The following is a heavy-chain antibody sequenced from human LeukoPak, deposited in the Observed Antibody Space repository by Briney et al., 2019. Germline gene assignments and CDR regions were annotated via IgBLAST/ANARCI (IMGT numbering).Heavy chain of an antibody. CDR2: INQDGSGE. CDR1: GFTFSSYW. V-gene: IGHV3-7*01. CDR3: ARAGPYQLPPRPVDY. D-gene: IGHD2-2*01. J-gene: IGHJ4*02. Sequence: GGSLRLSCAASGFTFSSYWMSWVRQAPGKGLEWVANINQDGSGEYYVDSVKGRFTISRDNAKNSLYLQMNSLRAEDTAVYYCARAGPYQLPPRPVDYWGQGTLVGVSS.